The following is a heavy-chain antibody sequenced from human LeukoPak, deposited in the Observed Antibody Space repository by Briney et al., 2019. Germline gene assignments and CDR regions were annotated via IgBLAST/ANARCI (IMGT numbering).Heavy chain of an antibody. CDR2: IIPNVGTP. Sequence: GSSVKVSCKASGGPFAGYAFSWVRQAPGQGLEWMGRIIPNVGTPNYAQKFQGRVTITADKSTDIAYMELRSLRSEDTALYYCAFWYYDSSGYTPSDYWGQGTLVTVSS. D-gene: IGHD3-22*01. J-gene: IGHJ4*02. CDR1: GGPFAGYA. CDR3: AFWYYDSSGYTPSDY. V-gene: IGHV1-69*04.